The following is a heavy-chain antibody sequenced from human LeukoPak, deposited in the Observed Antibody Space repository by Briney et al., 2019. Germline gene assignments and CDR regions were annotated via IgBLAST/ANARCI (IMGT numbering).Heavy chain of an antibody. CDR3: ATSMHGYCSGGSCYGAFDI. V-gene: IGHV4-61*01. CDR2: IYYSGSA. D-gene: IGHD2-15*01. CDR1: GGSVSNNIYY. J-gene: IGHJ3*02. Sequence: SETLSLTCTVSGGSVSNNIYYWNWIRQPPGKGLEWIGYIYYSGSANYNPSLKSRVTISVDTSKNQFSLKLSSVTAADTAVYYCATSMHGYCSGGSCYGAFDIWGQGTMVTVSS.